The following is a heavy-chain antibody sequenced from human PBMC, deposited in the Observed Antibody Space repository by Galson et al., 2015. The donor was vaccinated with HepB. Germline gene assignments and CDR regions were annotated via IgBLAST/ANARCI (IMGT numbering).Heavy chain of an antibody. CDR2: ISGSGGST. Sequence: LRLSCAASGFTFSSYAMSWVRQAPGKGLEWVSAISGSGGSTYYADSVKGRFTISRDNSKNTLYLQMNSLRAEDTAVYYCGTVTLLYYYYYYMDVWGKGTTVTVSS. CDR1: GFTFSSYA. V-gene: IGHV3-23*01. J-gene: IGHJ6*03. D-gene: IGHD4-17*01. CDR3: GTVTLLYYYYYYMDV.